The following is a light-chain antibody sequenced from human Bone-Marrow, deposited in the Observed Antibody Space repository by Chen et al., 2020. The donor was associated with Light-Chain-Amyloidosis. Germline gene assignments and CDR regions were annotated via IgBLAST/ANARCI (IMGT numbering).Light chain of an antibody. CDR2: GSS. V-gene: IGKV3-20*01. CDR3: QQYGTSPLT. CDR1: QTISSNY. J-gene: IGKJ4*01. Sequence: EIVLTQSPGTLSLSPGEGANLSFRASQTISSNYLTCYQQKFGQAPRLLIYGSSSRATGIPDRFTGSGSGTDFTLTINRLEPEDFAMYYCQQYGTSPLTFGGGTKVEIK.